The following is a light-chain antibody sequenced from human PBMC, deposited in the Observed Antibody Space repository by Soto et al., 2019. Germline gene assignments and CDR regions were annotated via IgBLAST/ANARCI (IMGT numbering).Light chain of an antibody. Sequence: EVLLTQSPGTLSLSPGERATLSCRASQIISSTSLAWYQQKLGQPPRLLISGGSRRATGIPDRFSGSGSGTDFTLTISRMEPEDFAVYYCQQYGSSPYSFGQGNKVDIK. J-gene: IGKJ2*01. CDR2: GGS. CDR3: QQYGSSPYS. V-gene: IGKV3-20*01. CDR1: QIISSTS.